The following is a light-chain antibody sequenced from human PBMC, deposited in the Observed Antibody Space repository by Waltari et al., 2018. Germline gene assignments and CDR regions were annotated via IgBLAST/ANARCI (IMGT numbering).Light chain of an antibody. CDR1: SSNIGSNT. V-gene: IGLV1-44*01. Sequence: QSVLTQPPSASGTPGQRVTISCSGSSSNIGSNTVNWYQQLPGTAPKLLIYINNQRPSGVPDRFSASKSVTSASLAISGLQSEDEAAYYCAAWDDSLNGHVVFGGGTKLTVL. CDR2: INN. CDR3: AAWDDSLNGHVV. J-gene: IGLJ2*01.